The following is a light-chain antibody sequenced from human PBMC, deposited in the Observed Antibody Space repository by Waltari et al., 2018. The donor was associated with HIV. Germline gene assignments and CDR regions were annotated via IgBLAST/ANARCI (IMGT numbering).Light chain of an antibody. V-gene: IGLV1-47*01. J-gene: IGLJ3*02. CDR2: RNN. Sequence: QSVLTQPPSASGTPGQRVTISCSGARSDIGSNYVYWYQQLPGTAPKLLIYRNNQLPSGVPDRCSASKSGTSASLAISGLRSEDEADYYWAAWDASLSRWVFGGGTKLTVL. CDR1: RSDIGSNY. CDR3: AAWDASLSRWV.